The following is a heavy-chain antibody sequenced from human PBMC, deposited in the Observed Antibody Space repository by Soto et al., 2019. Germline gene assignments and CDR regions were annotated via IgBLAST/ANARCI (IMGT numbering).Heavy chain of an antibody. CDR1: GFSFTNSS. CDR3: ASLHHGHIGSYYYAY. V-gene: IGHV1-58*01. J-gene: IGHJ4*02. CDR2: IVFGSGNT. Sequence: GASVKVSCKAPGFSFTNSSVQWVRQARGQRLERMGWIVFGSGNTNYAQKFQGRATFTRDLSTSTVYMEMSGLRYEDTAVYYCASLHHGHIGSYYYAYWGQGTQVTVSS. D-gene: IGHD3-10*01.